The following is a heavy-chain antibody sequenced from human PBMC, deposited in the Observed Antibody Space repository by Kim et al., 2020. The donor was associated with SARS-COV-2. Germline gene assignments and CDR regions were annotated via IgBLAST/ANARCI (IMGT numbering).Heavy chain of an antibody. V-gene: IGHV4-34*01. CDR2: INHSGST. CDR1: GGSFSGYY. Sequence: SETLSLTCAVYGGSFSGYYWSWIRQPPGKGLEWIGEINHSGSTNYNPSLKSRVTISVDTSKNQFSLKLSSVTAADTAVYYCARDGRYSYGSVKRTGTHNWFDPWGQGTLVTVSS. J-gene: IGHJ5*02. D-gene: IGHD5-18*01. CDR3: ARDGRYSYGSVKRTGTHNWFDP.